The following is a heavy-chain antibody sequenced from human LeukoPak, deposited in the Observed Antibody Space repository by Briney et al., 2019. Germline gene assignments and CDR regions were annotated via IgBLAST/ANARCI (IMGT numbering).Heavy chain of an antibody. J-gene: IGHJ4*02. V-gene: IGHV4-59*01. Sequence: SETLSLTCTVSGGSISSYYWSWIRQPPGKGLEWIGYIYNSGSTNYNSSLKSRVTISVDRSKNQFSLKLSSVTAADTAVYYCARASMFYYDSSGYPHFDSWGQGALVTVSS. CDR1: GGSISSYY. CDR3: ARASMFYYDSSGYPHFDS. CDR2: IYNSGST. D-gene: IGHD3-22*01.